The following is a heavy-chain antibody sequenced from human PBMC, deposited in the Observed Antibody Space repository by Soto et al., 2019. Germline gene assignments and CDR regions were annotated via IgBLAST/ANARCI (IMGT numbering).Heavy chain of an antibody. CDR2: INPSGGST. D-gene: IGHD6-6*01. CDR1: GYTFTSYG. V-gene: IGHV1-46*01. J-gene: IGHJ4*02. CDR3: ARDVGMASRPYLDY. Sequence: ASVKVSCKASGYTFTSYGFSWVRQAPGQGLEWMGIINPSGGSTSFAQKFQGRVTMTRDTSTSTVYMELISLTSEDTAVYYCARDVGMASRPYLDYWGQGTLVTVSS.